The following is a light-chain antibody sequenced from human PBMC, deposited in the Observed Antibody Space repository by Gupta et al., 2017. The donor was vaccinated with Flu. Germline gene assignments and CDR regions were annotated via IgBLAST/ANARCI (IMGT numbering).Light chain of an antibody. V-gene: IGLV2-14*01. CDR3: CSFSGSTTPWV. CDR1: GSDIGRYRL. J-gene: IGLJ3*02. CDR2: GVS. Sequence: ITISCTGTGSDIGRYRLVSWYQRHPGKAPKLLIYGVSGRPSGISLRFSGSKSDNTASLTISGLQPEDEADYYCCSFSGSTTPWVFGGGTKLTVL.